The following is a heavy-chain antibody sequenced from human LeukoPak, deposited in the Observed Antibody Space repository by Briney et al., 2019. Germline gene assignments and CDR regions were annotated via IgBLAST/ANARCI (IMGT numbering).Heavy chain of an antibody. J-gene: IGHJ4*02. D-gene: IGHD2-8*02. CDR3: ARVVPGTGLFY. CDR2: ISSSSSHI. Sequence: NPGGSLRLSCAASGFTFSSYTMNWVRQAPGKGLEWVSSISSSSSHIYYADSVKGRFTISRDNAKNSLYLQMNSLGAEDTAVYYCARVVPGTGLFYWGQGTLVTVSS. V-gene: IGHV3-21*01. CDR1: GFTFSSYT.